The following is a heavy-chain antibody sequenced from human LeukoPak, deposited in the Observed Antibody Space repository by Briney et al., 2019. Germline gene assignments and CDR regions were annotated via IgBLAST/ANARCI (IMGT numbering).Heavy chain of an antibody. CDR1: GGSISSYY. CDR2: IYYSGSA. Sequence: SETLSLTCTVSGGSISSYYWSWIRQPPGKGLEWIGNIYYSGSAYYNPSLKSRVTMSVDTSKNQFSLKLSSVTAAGTAVYYCARKPIVNSAWYYFGYWGQGTLVTVSS. J-gene: IGHJ4*02. D-gene: IGHD3-22*01. CDR3: ARKPIVNSAWYYFGY. V-gene: IGHV4-59*04.